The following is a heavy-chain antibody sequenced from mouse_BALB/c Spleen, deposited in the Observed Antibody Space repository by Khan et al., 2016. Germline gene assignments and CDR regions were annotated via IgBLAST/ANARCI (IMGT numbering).Heavy chain of an antibody. V-gene: IGHV14-3*02. CDR1: GFNIKDTY. CDR3: DRVLYYYGSSYYAMDY. Sequence: VQLKQSGAESVKPGASVKLSCTATGFNIKDTYMYWVKQRPEQGLEWIGRIDPANGNTKYVPKFQGKATITADTSSNTAYLQLSSLTSEDTAVYYCDRVLYYYGSSYYAMDYWGQGTSVTVSS. D-gene: IGHD1-1*01. J-gene: IGHJ4*01. CDR2: IDPANGNT.